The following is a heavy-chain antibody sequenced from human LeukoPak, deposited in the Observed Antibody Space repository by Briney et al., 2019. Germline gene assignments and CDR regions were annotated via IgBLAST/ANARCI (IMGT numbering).Heavy chain of an antibody. Sequence: KPSETLSLTCTVSSGSISRYYWSWIRQPPGKGLDWIGYIYYTGSTYYNPSLKSRVTISVDTSKNQFSLNVRSVTDADTAVYYCARVDDHGYSDYWGQGTLVTVSS. CDR3: ARVDDHGYSDY. V-gene: IGHV4-59*01. J-gene: IGHJ4*02. CDR1: SGSISRYY. CDR2: IYYTGST. D-gene: IGHD3-22*01.